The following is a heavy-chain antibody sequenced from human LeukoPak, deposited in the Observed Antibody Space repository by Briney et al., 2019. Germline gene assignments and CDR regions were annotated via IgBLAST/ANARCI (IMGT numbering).Heavy chain of an antibody. CDR1: GGSISSNNC. J-gene: IGHJ4*02. D-gene: IGHD6-19*01. CDR3: ARQAVAGTRVFDY. CDR2: IYHSGST. Sequence: SETLSLTCTVSGGSISSNNCWGGVPHPPGKGLGWIGEIYHSGSTNYNPSLKSRVTISVDKSKNQFSLKLTSVTAADTAVYYCARQAVAGTRVFDYWGQGTLVTVSS. V-gene: IGHV4-4*02.